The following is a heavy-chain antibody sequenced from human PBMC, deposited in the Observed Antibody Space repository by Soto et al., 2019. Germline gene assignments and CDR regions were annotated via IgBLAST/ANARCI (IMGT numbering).Heavy chain of an antibody. D-gene: IGHD6-25*01. J-gene: IGHJ3*02. CDR1: GFTFSSYD. CDR3: ARGFQSSAGAFDI. V-gene: IGHV3-13*01. CDR2: IGTAGDT. Sequence: EVQLVESGGGLVQPGGSLRLSCAASGFTFSSYDMHWVRQATGKGLEWVSAIGTAGDTYYPGSVKGRFTISRENAKNSFYLQMNSLRAGDTAVYYCARGFQSSAGAFDIWGQGTMVTVSS.